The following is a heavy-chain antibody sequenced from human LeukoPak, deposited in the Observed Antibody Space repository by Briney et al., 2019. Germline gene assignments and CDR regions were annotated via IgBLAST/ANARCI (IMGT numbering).Heavy chain of an antibody. J-gene: IGHJ4*02. CDR2: ISGSGGST. V-gene: IGHV3-23*01. D-gene: IGHD3-10*01. Sequence: GGSLRLSCAASGFTFSSYGMSWVRQAPGKGLEWVSAISGSGGSTYYADSVKGRFTISRDNSKNTLYLQMNSLRAEDTAVYYCAKDHAQAVWFGEAIYYFDYWGQGTLVTVSS. CDR1: GFTFSSYG. CDR3: AKDHAQAVWFGEAIYYFDY.